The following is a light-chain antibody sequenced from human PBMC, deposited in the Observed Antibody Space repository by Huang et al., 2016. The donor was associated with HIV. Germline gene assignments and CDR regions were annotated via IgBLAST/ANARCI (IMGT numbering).Light chain of an antibody. CDR2: GAS. J-gene: IGKJ1*01. CDR3: QQYQDWPRT. V-gene: IGKV3-15*01. CDR1: QSVSSN. Sequence: IVMTQSPGTLSLSPGERATLSCRHSQSVSSNLAWYQHKPGQAPRLLIYGASTRATGVPARFSGSGSGTEFTLTISSLQSDDFVVYYCQQYQDWPRTFGQGTKVEIK.